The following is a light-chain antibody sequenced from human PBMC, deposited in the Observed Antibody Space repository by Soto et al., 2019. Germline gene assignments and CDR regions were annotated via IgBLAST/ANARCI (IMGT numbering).Light chain of an antibody. CDR3: QQRHSYPIT. CDR1: QSINSW. Sequence: DIHMTQSPSTLSASVGDTVTITCRASQSINSWLAWYQQKPGKAPKLLIYKASSLESGVPPRFSGSGSGTEFTLTISSLQPDDFATYYCQQRHSYPITFGQGTRLEIK. CDR2: KAS. V-gene: IGKV1-5*03. J-gene: IGKJ5*01.